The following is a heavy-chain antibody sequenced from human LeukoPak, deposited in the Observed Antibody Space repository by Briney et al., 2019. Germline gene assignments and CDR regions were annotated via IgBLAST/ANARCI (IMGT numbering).Heavy chain of an antibody. CDR2: ISSSGSTI. CDR3: AKRPPVIPNSFDI. D-gene: IGHD2/OR15-2a*01. V-gene: IGHV3-48*03. CDR1: GFTFSSYE. Sequence: PGGSLRLSCAASGFTFSSYEMSWVRQAPGKGLEWVSYISSSGSTIYYADSVKGRFTISRDNAKNSLYLQMNSLRAEDTAVYYCAKRPPVIPNSFDIWGQGTVVTVSS. J-gene: IGHJ3*02.